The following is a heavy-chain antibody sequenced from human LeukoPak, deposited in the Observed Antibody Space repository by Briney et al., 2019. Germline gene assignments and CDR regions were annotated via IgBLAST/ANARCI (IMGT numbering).Heavy chain of an antibody. CDR1: GYSISSGNY. CDR3: ARDRIYGSGSDHFDY. D-gene: IGHD3-10*01. J-gene: IGHJ4*02. V-gene: IGHV4-38-2*02. Sequence: SETLSLTCSVSGYSISSGNYWGWIRLPPGKGLQWIGSIYHSGSTYYNPSLKSRVTISVDTSKNQFSLKLSSVTAADTAVYYCARDRIYGSGSDHFDYWGQGTLVTVSS. CDR2: IYHSGST.